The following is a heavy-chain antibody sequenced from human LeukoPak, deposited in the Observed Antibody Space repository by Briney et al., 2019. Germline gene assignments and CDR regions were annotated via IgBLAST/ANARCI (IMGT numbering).Heavy chain of an antibody. Sequence: SETLSLTCTVSGGSISSSSYYWGWIRQPPGKGLEWIGSIYSGGSTYYNPSLKSRVTISVDTSKNQFSLKLNSVTAADTAVYYCARLTSHELDYYGSGTADYWGQGTLVTVSS. J-gene: IGHJ4*02. CDR1: GGSISSSSYY. D-gene: IGHD3-10*01. CDR2: IYSGGST. V-gene: IGHV4-39*07. CDR3: ARLTSHELDYYGSGTADY.